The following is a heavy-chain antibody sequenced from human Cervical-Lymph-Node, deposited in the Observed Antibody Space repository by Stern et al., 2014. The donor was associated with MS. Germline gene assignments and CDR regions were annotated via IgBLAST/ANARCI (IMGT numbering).Heavy chain of an antibody. CDR3: ARPLTYSSGWYFAFDI. Sequence: QLQLQESGPGLVNPSETLSLTCTVSGGSISSTFYYWSWIRQPPGKGLEWIGSDYSGGSAYYNPSLKTRVTISVDTSKNQVPLRLNSVTAADTAVYYCARPLTYSSGWYFAFDIWGQGTMVTVSS. D-gene: IGHD6-19*01. J-gene: IGHJ3*02. CDR1: GGSISSTFYY. CDR2: DYSGGSA. V-gene: IGHV4-39*01.